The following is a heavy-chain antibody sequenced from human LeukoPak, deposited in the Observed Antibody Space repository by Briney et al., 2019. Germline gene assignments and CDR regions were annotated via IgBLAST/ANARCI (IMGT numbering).Heavy chain of an antibody. V-gene: IGHV3-48*04. CDR2: ITSSSTTI. CDR1: GFTFSNYN. Sequence: GGSLRLSCAASGFTFSNYNMNWVRQAPGKGLEWVSFITSSSTTIFYADSVKGRFTISRDNAKNSLYLQMNSLRAEDTAVYYCARDRLVEGRFGELSNWGQGTLVTVSS. J-gene: IGHJ4*02. D-gene: IGHD3-10*01. CDR3: ARDRLVEGRFGELSN.